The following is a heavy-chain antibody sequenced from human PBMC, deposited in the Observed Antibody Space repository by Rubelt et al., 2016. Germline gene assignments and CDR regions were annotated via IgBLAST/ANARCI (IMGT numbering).Heavy chain of an antibody. Sequence: QVQLQQWGAGLLKPSETLSLTCGVYGGSFSNNYWSWIRQPPGKGLEWIGEINHSGSTNYNPSLKSRVTISVDTSKNQFSLRLSSVSAADTAVYYCARSTWMGSYYYMDVWGLGTTVTVSS. CDR3: ARSTWMGSYYYMDV. J-gene: IGHJ6*03. V-gene: IGHV4-34*01. CDR1: GGSFSNNY. D-gene: IGHD1-1*01. CDR2: INHSGST.